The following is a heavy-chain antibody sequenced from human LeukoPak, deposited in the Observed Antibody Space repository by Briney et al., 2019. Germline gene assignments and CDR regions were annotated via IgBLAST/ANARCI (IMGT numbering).Heavy chain of an antibody. CDR1: GFTFSSYS. CDR3: AGLGITMIGGV. D-gene: IGHD3-10*01. CDR2: ISSSGTNI. V-gene: IGHV3-48*04. J-gene: IGHJ6*04. Sequence: PGGSLRLSCAASGFTFSSYSMNWVPQAPGKGLEWVSYISSSGTNIHYEDSVQGRFTISRDNAKNSLYLQMNSLRAEDTAVYYCAGLGITMIGGVWGKGTTVTISS.